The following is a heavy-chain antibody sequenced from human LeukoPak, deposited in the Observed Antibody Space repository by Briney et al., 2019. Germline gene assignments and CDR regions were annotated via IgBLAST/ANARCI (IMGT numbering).Heavy chain of an antibody. CDR3: AREEEEWSAHY. D-gene: IGHD3-3*01. Sequence: PSETLSLTCTVSGYSISSGYYWGWIRQPAGKGLEWIGRIYTSGSTNYNPSLKSRVTMSVDTSKNQFSLKLSSVTAADTAVYYCAREEEEWSAHYWGQGTLVTVSS. CDR2: IYTSGST. V-gene: IGHV4-4*07. CDR1: GYSISSGYY. J-gene: IGHJ4*02.